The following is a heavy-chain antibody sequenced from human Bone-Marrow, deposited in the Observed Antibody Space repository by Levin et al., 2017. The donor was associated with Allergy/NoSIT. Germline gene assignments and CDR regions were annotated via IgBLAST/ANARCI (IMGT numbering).Heavy chain of an antibody. D-gene: IGHD2-15*01. J-gene: IGHJ4*02. CDR1: GFTLSSYW. V-gene: IGHV3-74*01. Sequence: QPGGSLRLSCAASGFTLSSYWMHWVRQAPGKGLVWVSRINSDGSSTRYVDSVKGRFTISRDNAKNTLYLQMNSLRAEDTAVYYCARGLGYCSGGTCYSVLGDYWGQGTLVTVSS. CDR2: INSDGSST. CDR3: ARGLGYCSGGTCYSVLGDY.